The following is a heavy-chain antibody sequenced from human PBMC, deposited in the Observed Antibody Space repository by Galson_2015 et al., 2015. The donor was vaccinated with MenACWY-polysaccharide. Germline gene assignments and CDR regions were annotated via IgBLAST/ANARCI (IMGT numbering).Heavy chain of an antibody. CDR2: ISGSGGST. CDR3: AKVSAYDITMIVSPYYYGMDV. CDR1: GFTFSSYA. J-gene: IGHJ6*02. D-gene: IGHD3-22*01. V-gene: IGHV3-23*01. Sequence: SLRLSCAASGFTFSSYAMSWVRQAPGKGLEWVSAISGSGGSTYYADSVKGRFTISRDNSKNTLYLQMNSLRAEDTAVYYCAKVSAYDITMIVSPYYYGMDVWGQGTTVTVSS.